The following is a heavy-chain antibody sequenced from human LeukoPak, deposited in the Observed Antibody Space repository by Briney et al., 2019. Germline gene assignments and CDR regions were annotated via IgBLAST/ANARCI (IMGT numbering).Heavy chain of an antibody. Sequence: ASVTVSFKASGGTFSSYAISWVRQAPGQGLEWMGGIIPIFGTANYAQKFQGRVTITADKSTSTAYMELSGLRSEDTAVYYCASFIVVVPAFTQPRKDYFDYWGQGTLVTVSS. CDR2: IIPIFGTA. J-gene: IGHJ4*02. V-gene: IGHV1-69*06. CDR3: ASFIVVVPAFTQPRKDYFDY. D-gene: IGHD2-2*01. CDR1: GGTFSSYA.